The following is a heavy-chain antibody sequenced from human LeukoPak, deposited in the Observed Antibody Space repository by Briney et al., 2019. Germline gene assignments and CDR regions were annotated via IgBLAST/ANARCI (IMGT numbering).Heavy chain of an antibody. J-gene: IGHJ5*02. V-gene: IGHV4-34*01. CDR1: GGSFSGYY. CDR3: ARDKRGGRSSGRYNWFDP. Sequence: SETLSLTCAAYGGSFSGYYWSWIRQPPGKGLEWIGEINHSGSTNYNPSLKSRVTISVDTSKNQFSLKLSSVTAADTAVYYCARDKRGGRSSGRYNWFDPWGQGTLVTVSS. D-gene: IGHD6-19*01. CDR2: INHSGST.